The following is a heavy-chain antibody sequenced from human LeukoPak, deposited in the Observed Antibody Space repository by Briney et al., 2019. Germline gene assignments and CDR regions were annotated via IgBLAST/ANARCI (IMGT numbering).Heavy chain of an antibody. V-gene: IGHV4-4*07. D-gene: IGHD3-10*01. Sequence: SETLSLTCTVSGGSISSYYWSWLRQPAGKGLEWIGRIYTSGSTNYNPSLKSRVTMSVDTSKNQFSLKLSSVTAADTAVYYCAREVVWFGGGYYYYMDVWGKGTTVTISS. CDR3: AREVVWFGGGYYYYMDV. CDR2: IYTSGST. CDR1: GGSISSYY. J-gene: IGHJ6*03.